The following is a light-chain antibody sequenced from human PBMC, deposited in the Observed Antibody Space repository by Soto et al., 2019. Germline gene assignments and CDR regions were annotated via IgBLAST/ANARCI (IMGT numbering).Light chain of an antibody. CDR3: QEANIFPYT. J-gene: IGKJ2*01. CDR1: QSISSY. CDR2: GAS. V-gene: IGKV1-39*01. Sequence: DIQMTQSPSSLSASVGDRVTITCRASQSISSYLNWYQQKPGKAPRLLIYGASSLQSGVPSRFSGRGSGTEFALTISGLQPDDFATYYCQEANIFPYTFGQGTKLEL.